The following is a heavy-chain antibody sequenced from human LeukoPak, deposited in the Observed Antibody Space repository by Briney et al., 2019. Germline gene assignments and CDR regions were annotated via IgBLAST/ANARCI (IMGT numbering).Heavy chain of an antibody. CDR1: GGSISSGSYY. V-gene: IGHV4-61*02. J-gene: IGHJ4*02. CDR3: ASPPAGYSSSWYGN. Sequence: SETLSLACTLSGGSISSGSYYWSWIRQPAGKGLEWIGRIYTSGSTNYNPSLKSRVTISVDTSKNQFSLKLSSVTAADTAVYYCASPPAGYSSSWYGNWGQGTLVTVSS. CDR2: IYTSGST. D-gene: IGHD6-13*01.